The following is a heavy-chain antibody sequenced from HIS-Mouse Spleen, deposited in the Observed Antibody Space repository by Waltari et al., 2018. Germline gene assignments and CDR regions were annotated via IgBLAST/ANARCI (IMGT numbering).Heavy chain of an antibody. CDR3: ARDRPGIAARPDYFDY. CDR2: IYTSGST. J-gene: IGHJ4*02. V-gene: IGHV4-4*07. CDR1: GGSISSYY. Sequence: QVQLQESGPGLVKPSETLSLTCTVSGGSISSYYWSWIRQPAGKGLEWIGRIYTSGSTNYHPSLKSRVTMSVDTSKNQFSLKLSSVTAADTAVYYCARDRPGIAARPDYFDYWGQGTLVTVSS. D-gene: IGHD6-6*01.